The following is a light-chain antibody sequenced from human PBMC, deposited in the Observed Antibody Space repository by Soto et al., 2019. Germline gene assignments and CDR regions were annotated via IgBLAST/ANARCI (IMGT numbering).Light chain of an antibody. CDR3: SSYAGTTVI. CDR1: NIGYKS. Sequence: SYELTQPPSVSVAPGQTATVTCGGNNIGYKSVHWYQQKPGQAPVKVVYDESDRPSGIPERFSGSNSGNTASLTVSGLQAEDEANYYCSSYAGTTVIFGGGTKLTVL. V-gene: IGLV3-21*02. J-gene: IGLJ2*01. CDR2: DES.